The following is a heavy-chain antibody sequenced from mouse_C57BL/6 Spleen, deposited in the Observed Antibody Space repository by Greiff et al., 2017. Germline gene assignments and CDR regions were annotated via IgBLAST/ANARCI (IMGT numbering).Heavy chain of an antibody. D-gene: IGHD2-1*01. Sequence: EVMLVESEGGLVQPGSSMKLSCTASGFTFSDYYMAWVRQVPEKGLEWVANINYDGSSTYYLDSLKSRFIISRDNAKSILYLQMSSLKSEDTATYYCARRSYYAAMDYWGQGTSVTVSS. J-gene: IGHJ4*01. CDR1: GFTFSDYY. CDR3: ARRSYYAAMDY. V-gene: IGHV5-16*02. CDR2: INYDGSST.